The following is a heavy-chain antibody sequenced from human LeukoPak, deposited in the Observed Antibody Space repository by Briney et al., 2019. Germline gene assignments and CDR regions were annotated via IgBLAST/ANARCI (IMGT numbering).Heavy chain of an antibody. D-gene: IGHD1-14*01. CDR1: GFTFTSYE. CDR3: AKYRTTRSSWDFDS. Sequence: GGSLRLSCAASGFTFTSYEMNWGRQAPGQGLEWVSYISSSGSSIYYADSVKGRFTVSRDSSKNTLYLQMSSLRDEDTAVYYCAKYRTTRSSWDFDSWGPGTLVTVSS. V-gene: IGHV3-48*03. CDR2: ISSSGSSI. J-gene: IGHJ4*01.